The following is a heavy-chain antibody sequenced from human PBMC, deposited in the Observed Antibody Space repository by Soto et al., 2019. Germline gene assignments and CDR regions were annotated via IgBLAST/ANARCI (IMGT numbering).Heavy chain of an antibody. J-gene: IGHJ3*02. D-gene: IGHD7-27*01. CDR2: ISSSGTYI. Sequence: PGGSLRLSCAASGFTFSSYSMNWVRQAPGKGLEWVSSISSSGTYIYYADSVKARFTISRDNAKNSLSLQMDSLRAEDTAVYYCARKNTGATYNSDDAFDIWGQGTMVTVSS. CDR1: GFTFSSYS. CDR3: ARKNTGATYNSDDAFDI. V-gene: IGHV3-21*01.